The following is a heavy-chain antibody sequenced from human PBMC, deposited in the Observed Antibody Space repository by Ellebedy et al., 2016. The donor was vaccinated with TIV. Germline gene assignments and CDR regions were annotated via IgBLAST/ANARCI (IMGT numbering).Heavy chain of an antibody. J-gene: IGHJ3*02. V-gene: IGHV1-2*02. D-gene: IGHD3-3*01. CDR3: ARGVQFFSYAFDI. CDR2: ITPSTGDT. CDR1: GYTFTGYH. Sequence: ASVKVSXKSSGYTFTGYHIHWVRQAPGQGLEWMGWITPSTGDTNYAQKFQGRVTMTRDTSISTAYMELSRLSFDDSAVYFCARGVQFFSYAFDIWGQGTLVTVSS.